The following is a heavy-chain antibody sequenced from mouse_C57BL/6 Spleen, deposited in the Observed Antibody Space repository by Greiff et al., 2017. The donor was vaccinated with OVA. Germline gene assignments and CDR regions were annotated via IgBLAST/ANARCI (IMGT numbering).Heavy chain of an antibody. Sequence: EVMLVESGEGLVKPGGSLKLSCAASGFTFSSYAMSWVRQTPEKRLEWVAYISSGGDYIYYADTVKGRFTISRDNARNTLYLQMSSLKSEDTAMYYCTRERNYDYDFDYWGQGTTLTVSS. J-gene: IGHJ2*01. CDR3: TRERNYDYDFDY. CDR2: ISSGGDYI. CDR1: GFTFSSYA. V-gene: IGHV5-9-1*02. D-gene: IGHD2-4*01.